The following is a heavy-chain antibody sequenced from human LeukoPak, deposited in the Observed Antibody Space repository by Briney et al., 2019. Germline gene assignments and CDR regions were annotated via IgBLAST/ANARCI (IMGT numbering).Heavy chain of an antibody. CDR2: IYYSGST. V-gene: IGHV4-59*01. Sequence: SETLSLTCTVSGGSISSYYWSRIRQPPGKGLEWIGYIYYSGSTNYNPSLKSRVTISVDTSKNQFSLKLSSVTAADTAVYYCARVSRILYYFDYWGQGTLVTVSS. CDR3: ARVSRILYYFDY. D-gene: IGHD2/OR15-2a*01. J-gene: IGHJ4*02. CDR1: GGSISSYY.